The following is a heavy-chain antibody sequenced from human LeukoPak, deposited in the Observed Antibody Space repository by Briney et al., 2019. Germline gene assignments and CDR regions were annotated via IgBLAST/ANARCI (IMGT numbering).Heavy chain of an antibody. CDR3: ARGEVFTMIVVVTHDAFDI. D-gene: IGHD3-22*01. CDR2: IYYSGST. V-gene: IGHV4-39*07. CDR1: GGSISSSSYY. Sequence: PSETLSLTCTVSGGSISSSSYYWGWIRQPPGKGLEWIGSIYYSGSTYYNPSLKSRVTISVDTSKNQFSLKLSSVTAADTAVYYCARGEVFTMIVVVTHDAFDIWGQGTMVTVSS. J-gene: IGHJ3*02.